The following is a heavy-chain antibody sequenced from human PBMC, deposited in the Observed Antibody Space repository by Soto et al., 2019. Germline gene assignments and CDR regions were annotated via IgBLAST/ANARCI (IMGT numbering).Heavy chain of an antibody. V-gene: IGHV4-39*07. Sequence: SETLSLTCTVSGGSISSSSYYWGWIRQPPGKGLEWIGSIYYSGSTYYNPSLKSRVTISVDTSKNQFSLKLSSVTAEDTAVYYCARDINWNYVYYFDYWGQGTLVTVSS. CDR2: IYYSGST. D-gene: IGHD1-7*01. J-gene: IGHJ4*02. CDR3: ARDINWNYVYYFDY. CDR1: GGSISSSSYY.